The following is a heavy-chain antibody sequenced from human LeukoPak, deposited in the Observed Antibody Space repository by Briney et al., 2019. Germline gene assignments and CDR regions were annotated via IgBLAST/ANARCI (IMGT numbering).Heavy chain of an antibody. J-gene: IGHJ6*02. Sequence: GGSLRLSCAASGFTFSSYAMSWVRQAPGKGLEWVSAISGSGGSTYYADSVKGRFTISRANYKNTMYMQMNSLRAEDTAVYYCAKVGGASLYYYYGMDVWGQGNTVTVSS. CDR3: AKVGGASLYYYYGMDV. CDR2: ISGSGGST. CDR1: GFTFSSYA. V-gene: IGHV3-23*01.